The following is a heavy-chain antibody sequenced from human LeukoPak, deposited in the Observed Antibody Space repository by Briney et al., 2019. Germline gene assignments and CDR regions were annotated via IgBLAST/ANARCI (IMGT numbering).Heavy chain of an antibody. J-gene: IGHJ4*02. CDR3: AKDSRIQLWLFAGFDY. D-gene: IGHD5-18*01. CDR1: GFTFSSYG. CDR2: IRYDGSNK. V-gene: IGHV3-30*02. Sequence: GGSLRLSCAASGFTFSSYGKHWVRQAPGKGLEWVAFIRYDGSNKYYADSVKGRFTISRDNSKNTLYLQMNSLRAEDTAVYYCAKDSRIQLWLFAGFDYWGQGTLVTVSS.